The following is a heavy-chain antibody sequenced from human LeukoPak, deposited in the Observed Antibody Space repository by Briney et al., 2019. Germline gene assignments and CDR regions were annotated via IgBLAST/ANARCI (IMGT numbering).Heavy chain of an antibody. J-gene: IGHJ4*02. D-gene: IGHD3-10*01. Sequence: PGGSLRLSCAASGFTFSSYGMHWVRQAPGKGLEWVAFIRYDGSNKYYADSVKGRFTISRDNSKNTLYLQMNSLRAEDTAVYYCARAYYYGSGSYHFDYWGQGTLVTVSS. CDR3: ARAYYYGSGSYHFDY. V-gene: IGHV3-30*02. CDR2: IRYDGSNK. CDR1: GFTFSSYG.